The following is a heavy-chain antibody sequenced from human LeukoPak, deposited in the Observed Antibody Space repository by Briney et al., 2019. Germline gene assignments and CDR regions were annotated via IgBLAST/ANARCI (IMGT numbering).Heavy chain of an antibody. D-gene: IGHD3-10*01. CDR3: ARDSYGSGSYYPQGYYYYMDV. CDR2: IYTSGST. V-gene: IGHV4-61*02. CDR1: GGSISSSRYY. Sequence: PSETLSLTCTVSGGSISSSRYYWGWIRQPAGKGLEWIGRIYTSGSTNYNPSLKSRVTISVDKSKNQFSLKLSSVTAADTAVYYCARDSYGSGSYYPQGYYYYMDVWGKGTTVTVSS. J-gene: IGHJ6*03.